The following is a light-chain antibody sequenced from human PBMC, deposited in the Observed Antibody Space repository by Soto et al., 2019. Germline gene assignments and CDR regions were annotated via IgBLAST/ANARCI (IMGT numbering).Light chain of an antibody. CDR2: DTS. V-gene: IGKV3-11*01. CDR1: QSVGGS. Sequence: EIGLTQSPATLSLSPGDRGTLSCRASQSVGGSLAWYQQKPGQAPRLVIYDTSKRATGIPARFSGSGSGTDFTLTISGLEPEDFAVYYCQHRRDWPLSFGGGTKVDIK. CDR3: QHRRDWPLS. J-gene: IGKJ4*01.